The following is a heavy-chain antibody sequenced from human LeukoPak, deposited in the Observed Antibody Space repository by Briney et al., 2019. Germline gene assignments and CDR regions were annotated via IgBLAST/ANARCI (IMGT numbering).Heavy chain of an antibody. CDR1: GFTFSSYG. V-gene: IGHV3-30*03. CDR2: ISYDGSNK. J-gene: IGHJ3*01. Sequence: PGGSLRLSCAASGFTFSSYGMHWVRQAPGKGLEWVAVISYDGSNKYYADSVKGRFTISRDNSKNTLYLQMNSLKTEDTAVYYCTTGDPWDHWFLWGQGTMVTVSS. CDR3: TTGDPWDHWFL. D-gene: IGHD3-10*01.